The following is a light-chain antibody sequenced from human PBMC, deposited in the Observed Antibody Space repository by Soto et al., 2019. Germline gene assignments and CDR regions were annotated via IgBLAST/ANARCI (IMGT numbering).Light chain of an antibody. CDR3: QTWGADVPYV. V-gene: IGLV4-69*01. CDR1: SGHSSYA. J-gene: IGLJ1*01. CDR2: VNSDGSH. Sequence: QLVLTQSPSASASLGASVKLTCTLSSGHSSYAIAWHQQQPEKGPRYLMKVNSDGSHTKGDGIPDRFSGSSSRAERYLTISSLQSEDEADYYCQTWGADVPYVFGTGTKVTVL.